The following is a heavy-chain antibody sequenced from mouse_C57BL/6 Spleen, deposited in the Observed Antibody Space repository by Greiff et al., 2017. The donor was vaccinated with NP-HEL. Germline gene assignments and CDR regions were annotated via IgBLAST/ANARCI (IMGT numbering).Heavy chain of an antibody. J-gene: IGHJ4*01. D-gene: IGHD2-4*01. CDR3: ASEGPIYDDTLYAMDY. CDR2: INPNHGGT. V-gene: IGHV1-22*01. Sequence: EVQLQQSGPELVKPGASVKMSCKASGYTFTDYNMHWVKQSHGKSLEWIGYINPNHGGTSYNQKFKGKATLTVNKSSSTDYMEVRSLTSEDSAAYYCASEGPIYDDTLYAMDYWGQGTSVTVSS. CDR1: GYTFTDYN.